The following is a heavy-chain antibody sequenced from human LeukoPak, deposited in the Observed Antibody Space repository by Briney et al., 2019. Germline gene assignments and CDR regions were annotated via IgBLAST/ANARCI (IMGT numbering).Heavy chain of an antibody. J-gene: IGHJ4*02. CDR1: GGTFSSYA. CDR3: ARDREPDYDFWSGYHRSTFDY. Sequence: SVKVSCKASGGTFSSYAISWVRQAPGQGLEWMGRIIPILGIANYAQKFQGRVTITADKSTSTAYMELSSLRSEDTAVYYCARDREPDYDFWSGYHRSTFDYWGQGTLVTVSS. CDR2: IIPILGIA. V-gene: IGHV1-69*04. D-gene: IGHD3-3*01.